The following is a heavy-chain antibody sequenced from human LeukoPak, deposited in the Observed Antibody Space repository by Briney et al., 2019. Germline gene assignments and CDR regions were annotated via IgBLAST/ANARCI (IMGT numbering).Heavy chain of an antibody. CDR3: ARDPVGATWFDP. Sequence: ASVKVSCKASGYTFTSYDINWVRQATGQGLEWMGWMNPNSGNTGYAQKFQGRVTMTRNTSISTAYMELGSLRSEDTAVYYCARDPVGATWFDPWGQGTLVTVSS. J-gene: IGHJ5*02. D-gene: IGHD1-26*01. CDR1: GYTFTSYD. CDR2: MNPNSGNT. V-gene: IGHV1-8*01.